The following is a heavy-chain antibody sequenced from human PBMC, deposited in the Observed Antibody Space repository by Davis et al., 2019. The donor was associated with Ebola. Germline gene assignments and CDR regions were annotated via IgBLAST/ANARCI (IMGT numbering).Heavy chain of an antibody. CDR1: GFTFSSYS. V-gene: IGHV3-48*04. CDR2: ISSSSSTI. D-gene: IGHD6-13*01. CDR3: ARGTNDDSSSWPHYYYGMDV. Sequence: PGGSLRLSCAASGFTFSSYSMNWVRQAPGRGLEWVSYISSSSSTIYYADSVKGRFTISRDNAKNSLYLQMNSLRAEDTAVYYCARGTNDDSSSWPHYYYGMDVWGQGTTVTVSS. J-gene: IGHJ6*02.